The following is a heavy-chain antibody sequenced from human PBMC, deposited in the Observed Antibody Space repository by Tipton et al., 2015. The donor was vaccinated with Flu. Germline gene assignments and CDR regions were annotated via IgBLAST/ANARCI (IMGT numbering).Heavy chain of an antibody. CDR1: GFTFSSYA. CDR3: ARDGWIFGTYYYYYYMDV. D-gene: IGHD3-3*01. V-gene: IGHV3-64*01. Sequence: GSLRLSCAASGFTFSSYAMHWVRQAPGKGLEYVSAISSNGGSTYYANSVKGRFTISRDNSKNTLYLQMGSLRAEDMAVYYCARDGWIFGTYYYYYYMDVWGKGTTVTVSS. CDR2: ISSNGGST. J-gene: IGHJ6*03.